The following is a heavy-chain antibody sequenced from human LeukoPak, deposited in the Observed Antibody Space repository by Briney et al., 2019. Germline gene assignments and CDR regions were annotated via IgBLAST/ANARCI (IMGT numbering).Heavy chain of an antibody. J-gene: IGHJ4*02. CDR1: GGSISSYY. V-gene: IGHV4-59*08. D-gene: IGHD6-13*01. CDR3: ARHDSSWYYFDY. CDR2: IYYSGST. Sequence: SETLSLTCTVSGGSISSYYWSWIRQPPGKGLEWIGYIYYSGSTKYNPSLKSRVTISVDTSKNQCSLKLSSVTAADTAGYYWARHDSSWYYFDYWGQGTLVTVSS.